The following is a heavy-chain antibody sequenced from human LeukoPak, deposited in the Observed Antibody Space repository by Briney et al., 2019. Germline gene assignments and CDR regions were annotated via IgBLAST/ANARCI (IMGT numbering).Heavy chain of an antibody. CDR2: IYYSGST. V-gene: IGHV4-59*01. CDR1: GGSISSYY. J-gene: IGHJ4*02. D-gene: IGHD2-2*01. Sequence: SETLSLTCTVSGGSISSYYWSWIRQPPGKGLEWIGYIYYSGSTNYNPSLKSRVTISVKTSKNQFSLKLSSVTAADTAVYYCARGYRYCSSTSCYYFDYWGQGTLVTVSS. CDR3: ARGYRYCSSTSCYYFDY.